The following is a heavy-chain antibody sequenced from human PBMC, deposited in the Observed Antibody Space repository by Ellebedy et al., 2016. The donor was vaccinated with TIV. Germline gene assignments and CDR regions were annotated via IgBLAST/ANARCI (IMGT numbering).Heavy chain of an antibody. V-gene: IGHV4-34*01. Sequence: SETLSLXCAVYGGSFSGYYWSWIRQPPGKGLEWIGEINHSGSTNYNPSLKSRVTISVDKSKNQFSLKVNSVTAADTAIYYCARNGDFSADFWGQGTLVTVSS. CDR3: ARNGDFSADF. D-gene: IGHD4-17*01. CDR2: INHSGST. J-gene: IGHJ4*02. CDR1: GGSFSGYY.